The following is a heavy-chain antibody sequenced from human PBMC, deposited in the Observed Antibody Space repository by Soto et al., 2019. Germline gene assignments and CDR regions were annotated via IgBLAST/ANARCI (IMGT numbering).Heavy chain of an antibody. CDR1: GGSISSGGYY. CDR3: ERDTERFAIDC. J-gene: IGHJ4*02. D-gene: IGHD2-8*02. V-gene: IGHV4-31*03. CDR2: IFYSGST. Sequence: SETLSLTCTVSGGSISSGGYYWSWIRHHPGKGLEWIGYIFYSGSTYYNPSLKSRVSISVDTSKNQFSLNLNSLTAADTAVYYCERDTERFAIDCWGRGTLVTVSS.